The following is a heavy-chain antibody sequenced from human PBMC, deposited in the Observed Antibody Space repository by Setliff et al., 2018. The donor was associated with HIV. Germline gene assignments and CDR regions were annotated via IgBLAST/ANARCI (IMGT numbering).Heavy chain of an antibody. D-gene: IGHD3-10*01. CDR2: ISWDGGRT. CDR1: GFTFDDYA. Sequence: PGESLRLSCAASGFTFDDYAMHWVRQVPGKGLEWVSLISWDGGRTHYADSVKGRFTISRDSSKDSLYLQMSSLRPEDTAFYYCARSLGIYGFKGYFDHWGRGTLVTVSS. J-gene: IGHJ4*02. CDR3: ARSLGIYGFKGYFDH. V-gene: IGHV3-43D*04.